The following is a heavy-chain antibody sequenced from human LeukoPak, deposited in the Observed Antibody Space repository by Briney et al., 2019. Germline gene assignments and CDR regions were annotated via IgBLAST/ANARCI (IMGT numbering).Heavy chain of an antibody. J-gene: IGHJ4*02. D-gene: IGHD1-1*01. Sequence: GGSLRLSCAASGFTFRNYWMNWARQAPGKGLEWVANIKEDGSEKNYVDSVKGRFTISRDNAKNSLFLQMDSLRVEDTAVYFCTRDGGNWNDFDYWGQGVLVTVSS. CDR2: IKEDGSEK. CDR1: GFTFRNYW. V-gene: IGHV3-7*01. CDR3: TRDGGNWNDFDY.